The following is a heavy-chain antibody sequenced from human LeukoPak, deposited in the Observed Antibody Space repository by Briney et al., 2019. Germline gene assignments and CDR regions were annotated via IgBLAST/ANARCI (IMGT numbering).Heavy chain of an antibody. J-gene: IGHJ3*02. CDR1: GGSISSYY. CDR3: ARPYCSGGSCFDAFDI. CDR2: IYYSGST. D-gene: IGHD2-15*01. Sequence: SETLSLTCTVFGGSISSYYWSWIRQPPGKGLEWIGYIYYSGSTNYNPSLKSRVTISVDTSKNQFSLKLSSVTAADTAVYYCARPYCSGGSCFDAFDIWGQGTMVTVSS. V-gene: IGHV4-59*01.